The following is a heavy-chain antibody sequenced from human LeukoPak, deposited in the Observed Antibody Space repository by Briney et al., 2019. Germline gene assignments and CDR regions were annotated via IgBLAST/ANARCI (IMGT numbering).Heavy chain of an antibody. V-gene: IGHV3-21*01. J-gene: IGHJ3*02. CDR3: ALGYCSGGSCYHHDFDI. D-gene: IGHD2-15*01. CDR1: GFTFSSYS. Sequence: PGGSLRLSCAASGFTFSSYSMNWVRQAPGKGLEWVSSISSSSSYIYYADSVKGRFTISRDNAKNSLYLQMNSLRAEDTAVYYCALGYCSGGSCYHHDFDIWGQGTMVTVSS. CDR2: ISSSSSYI.